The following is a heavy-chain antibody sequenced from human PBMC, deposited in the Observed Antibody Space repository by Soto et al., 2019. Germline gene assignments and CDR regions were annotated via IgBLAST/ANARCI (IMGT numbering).Heavy chain of an antibody. V-gene: IGHV3-74*01. Sequence: GGSLRLSCAASGFTFSSYWMHWVRQAPGKGLVWVSRINSDGSSTSYADSVKGRFTISTDNAKNTLYLQMNSLRAEDTAVYYCARAVDSSSWYYYYYYMDVWGKGTTVTVSS. J-gene: IGHJ6*03. D-gene: IGHD6-13*01. CDR1: GFTFSSYW. CDR2: INSDGSST. CDR3: ARAVDSSSWYYYYYYMDV.